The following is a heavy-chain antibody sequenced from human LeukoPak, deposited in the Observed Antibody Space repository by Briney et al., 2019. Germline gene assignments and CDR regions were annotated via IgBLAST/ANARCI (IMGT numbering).Heavy chain of an antibody. CDR1: GFTFSTYA. J-gene: IGHJ4*02. V-gene: IGHV3-23*01. D-gene: IGHD2-2*01. CDR2: ISGSGGST. CDR3: AKESLRVVPSATFDY. Sequence: QSGGSLRLSCAASGFTFSTYAMSWVRQAPGKGLEWVSAISGSGGSTYYADSVKGRFTISRDNFKNRLFLQMKSLRAEDTAVYYCAKESLRVVPSATFDYWGQGTLVTVSS.